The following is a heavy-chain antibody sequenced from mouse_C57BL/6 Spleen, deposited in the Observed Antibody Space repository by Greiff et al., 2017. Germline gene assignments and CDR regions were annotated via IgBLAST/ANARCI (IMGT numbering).Heavy chain of an antibody. J-gene: IGHJ1*03. V-gene: IGHV5-4*01. CDR3: AREGDYGNYFDV. D-gene: IGHD2-1*01. CDR2: ISDGGSYT. CDR1: GFTFSSYA. Sequence: VQRVESGGGLVNPGGSLKLSCAASGFTFSSYAMSWVRQTPEKRLEWVATISDGGSYTYYPDNVKGRFTISRDNAKNNLYLQMSHLKSEDTAMYYCAREGDYGNYFDVWGTGTTVTVSS.